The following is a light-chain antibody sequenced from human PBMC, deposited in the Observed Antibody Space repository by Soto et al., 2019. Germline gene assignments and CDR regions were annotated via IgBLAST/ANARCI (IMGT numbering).Light chain of an antibody. Sequence: EIVMTQSPATLSVSPGERATLSCRASQSVGSDLAWYQQKPGQAPRLLIYGAPTRATGFPARFSVSGSGTEFTLTISSLQSEDFAVYYCQQYNNWPQTFGQGTMV. J-gene: IGKJ1*01. CDR1: QSVGSD. CDR3: QQYNNWPQT. V-gene: IGKV3-15*01. CDR2: GAP.